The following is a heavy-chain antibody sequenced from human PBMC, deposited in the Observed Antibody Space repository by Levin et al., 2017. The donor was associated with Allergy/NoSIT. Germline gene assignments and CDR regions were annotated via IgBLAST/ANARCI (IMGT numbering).Heavy chain of an antibody. CDR3: AHNYYDRSGYFRPFGY. CDR2: IYWDDDK. CDR1: GFSLSTSGVA. V-gene: IGHV2-5*02. J-gene: IGHJ4*02. Sequence: SGPTLVKPTQTLTLTCTFSGFSLSTSGVAVGWIRQPPGKALEWLALIYWDDDKRYSPSLRSRLTITKDTSQNQVVLTMTNLDPVDTATYYCAHNYYDRSGYFRPFGYWGQGTLVTVSS. D-gene: IGHD3-22*01.